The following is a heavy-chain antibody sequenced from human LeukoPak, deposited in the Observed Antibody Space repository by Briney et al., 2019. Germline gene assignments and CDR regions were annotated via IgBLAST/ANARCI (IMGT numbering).Heavy chain of an antibody. D-gene: IGHD2-2*02. V-gene: IGHV1-69*05. J-gene: IGHJ6*03. CDR2: IIPIFGTA. CDR3: ARVSSDIVVVPAAIRGLHYCYYMDV. CDR1: GGTFSSYA. Sequence: SSVKVSCKASGGTFSSYAISWVRQAPGQGLEWMGGIIPIFGTANYAQKFQGRVTITTDESTSTAYMELSSLRSEDTAVYYCARVSSDIVVVPAAIRGLHYCYYMDVWGKGTTVTVSS.